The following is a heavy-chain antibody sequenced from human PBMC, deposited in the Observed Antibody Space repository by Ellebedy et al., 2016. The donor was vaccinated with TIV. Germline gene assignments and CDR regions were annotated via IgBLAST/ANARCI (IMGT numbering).Heavy chain of an antibody. CDR1: GVTFSRYA. CDR3: ARGEYRNWFDP. V-gene: IGHV1-69*13. D-gene: IGHD3-10*01. CDR2: LIPMYGKT. J-gene: IGHJ5*02. Sequence: AASVKVSCKASGVTFSRYAVSWVRQAPGQGLEWMGTLIPMYGKTHYAQKLQGRVTIAAEESTNTAFMELSSLKSEDTAIYYCARGEYRNWFDPWGQGTLVTVTS.